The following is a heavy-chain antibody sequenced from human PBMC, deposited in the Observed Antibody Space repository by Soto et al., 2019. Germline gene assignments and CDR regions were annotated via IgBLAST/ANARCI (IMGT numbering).Heavy chain of an antibody. CDR2: ISGSGGSA. J-gene: IGHJ4*02. D-gene: IGHD3-22*01. CDR3: AKATYYDSHLLFDY. Sequence: PVGSLRLSCAASGFTFSSYAMSWVRQAPGKGLEWVSAISGSGGSAYYADSVKGRFTISRDNSKNTLYLQMNSLRAEDTAVYYCAKATYYDSHLLFDYWGQGALVTVS. CDR1: GFTFSSYA. V-gene: IGHV3-23*01.